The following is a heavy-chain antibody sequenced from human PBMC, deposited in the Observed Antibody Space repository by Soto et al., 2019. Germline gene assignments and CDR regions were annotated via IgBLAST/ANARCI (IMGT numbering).Heavy chain of an antibody. CDR1: GGSISSGGYY. Sequence: SETLSLTCTVSGGSISSGGYYWSRIRQHPGKGLEWIGYIYYSGSTYYNPSLKSRVTISVDTSKNQFSLKLSSVTAADTAVYYCARDQPSPYGSGSSMDVWGQGTTVTVSS. CDR3: ARDQPSPYGSGSSMDV. CDR2: IYYSGST. V-gene: IGHV4-31*03. D-gene: IGHD3-10*01. J-gene: IGHJ6*02.